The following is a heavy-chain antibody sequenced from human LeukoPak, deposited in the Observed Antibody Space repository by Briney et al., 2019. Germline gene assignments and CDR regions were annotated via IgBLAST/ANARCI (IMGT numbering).Heavy chain of an antibody. CDR2: IRDDGSNK. D-gene: IGHD3-22*01. CDR3: XRXXXXDSSGHGDAFDI. J-gene: IGHJ3*02. CDR1: GFTFSSYG. Sequence: PGGSLRLSCAASGFTFSSYGMHWVRQAPGKGLEWVAFIRDDGSNKFYADSVKGRFTISRDNSKNTLYLQMNSLRAGDTAVYYXXRXXXXDSSGHGDAFDIWGQGTMVTVSS. V-gene: IGHV3-30*02.